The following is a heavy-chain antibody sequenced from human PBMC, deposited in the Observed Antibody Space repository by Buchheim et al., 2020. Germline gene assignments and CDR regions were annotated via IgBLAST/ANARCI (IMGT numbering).Heavy chain of an antibody. V-gene: IGHV3-74*01. CDR2: INSDGSVT. D-gene: IGHD6-6*01. CDR3: ASGSSSSWAF. Sequence: EVQLVESGGGLVQPGGSLRLSCAASGFSFSTSWMHWVRQAPGKGLVWVSRINSDGSVTIYADSVKGRFTISRANAKNTLFLQMNSLRAEDTAVYYCASGSSSSWAFWGQGTL. J-gene: IGHJ4*02. CDR1: GFSFSTSW.